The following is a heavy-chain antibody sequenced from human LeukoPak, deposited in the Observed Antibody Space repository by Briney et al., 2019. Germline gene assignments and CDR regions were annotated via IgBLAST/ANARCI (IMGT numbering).Heavy chain of an antibody. Sequence: QPGGSLRLSCAASGFTFSTYWMSWVRQAPGKGLEWVADMRQDGSEKYYVDSVKGRSTISRDNGKNSLYLQMNSLRVEDTAVYYCARDRGDFWSGYFDYWGQGTLVTVSS. J-gene: IGHJ4*02. CDR3: ARDRGDFWSGYFDY. CDR2: MRQDGSEK. V-gene: IGHV3-7*01. CDR1: GFTFSTYW. D-gene: IGHD3-3*01.